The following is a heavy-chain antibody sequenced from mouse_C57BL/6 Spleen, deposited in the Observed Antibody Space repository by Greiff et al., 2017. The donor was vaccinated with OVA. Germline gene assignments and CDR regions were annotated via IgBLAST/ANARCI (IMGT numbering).Heavy chain of an antibody. D-gene: IGHD3-2*02. CDR2: IYPSDSET. Sequence: QVQLQQPGAELVRPGSSVKLSCKASGYTFTSYWMDWVKQRPGQGLEWIGNIYPSDSETHYNQKFKDKATLTVDKSSSTAYMQLSSLTSEDSAVYYCARETAQDYYAMDYWGQGTSLTVSS. J-gene: IGHJ4*01. V-gene: IGHV1-61*01. CDR1: GYTFTSYW. CDR3: ARETAQDYYAMDY.